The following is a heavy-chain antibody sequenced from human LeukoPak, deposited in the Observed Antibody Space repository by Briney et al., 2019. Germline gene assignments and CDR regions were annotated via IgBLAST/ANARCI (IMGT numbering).Heavy chain of an antibody. CDR3: AKATGGDGSYLIDY. Sequence: GGSLRLSCAASGFTFGDYTMHWVRQTPAKGLEWVSVISWDGVSTYYADSMKGRFTISRDNSKNSLFLQMNSLRTADTALYYCAKATGGDGSYLIDYWGQGTLVTVSS. CDR1: GFTFGDYT. D-gene: IGHD1-26*01. V-gene: IGHV3-43*01. J-gene: IGHJ4*02. CDR2: ISWDGVST.